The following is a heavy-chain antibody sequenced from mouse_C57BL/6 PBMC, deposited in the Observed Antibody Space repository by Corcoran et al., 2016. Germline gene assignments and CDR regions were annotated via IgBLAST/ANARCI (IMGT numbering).Heavy chain of an antibody. Sequence: QVQLQQSGAELVKPGASVKISCKASGYAFSSYWMNWVKQRPGKGLEWIGQIYPGDGDTTYNGKFKGKATLTADKSSSTSYMQLSSLTSEDSAVYFCARSITTVDFFDYWGEGTTITVSS. CDR3: ARSITTVDFFDY. D-gene: IGHD1-1*01. CDR1: GYAFSSYW. V-gene: IGHV1-80*01. J-gene: IGHJ2*01. CDR2: IYPGDGDT.